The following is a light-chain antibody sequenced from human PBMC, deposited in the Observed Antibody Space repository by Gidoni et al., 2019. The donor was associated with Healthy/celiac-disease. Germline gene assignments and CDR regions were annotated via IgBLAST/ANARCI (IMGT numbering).Light chain of an antibody. CDR1: QSVSSSY. Sequence: EIVLTQSPGTLSLSPGERATLSCRASQSVSSSYLAWYQQNPGQAPSLLIYGASSRATGIPDRFSGSGSGTDFTLTISRLEPEDFAVYYCQQYGSSPWTFGQXTKVEIK. CDR3: QQYGSSPWT. J-gene: IGKJ1*01. CDR2: GAS. V-gene: IGKV3-20*01.